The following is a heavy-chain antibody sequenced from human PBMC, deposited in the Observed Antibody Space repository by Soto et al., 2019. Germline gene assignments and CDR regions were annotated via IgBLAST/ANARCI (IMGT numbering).Heavy chain of an antibody. Sequence: ASVKVSCKASGHTFTSYTIIWVRQAPGQGLEWMGWISVYNGNTNFAQKFQDRVTMTTDTSTSTAYMELRSLRSDDTAVYYCARMGTTTVTPGYWGQGTLVTVSS. CDR2: ISVYNGNT. CDR1: GHTFTSYT. V-gene: IGHV1-18*01. D-gene: IGHD4-17*01. J-gene: IGHJ4*02. CDR3: ARMGTTTVTPGY.